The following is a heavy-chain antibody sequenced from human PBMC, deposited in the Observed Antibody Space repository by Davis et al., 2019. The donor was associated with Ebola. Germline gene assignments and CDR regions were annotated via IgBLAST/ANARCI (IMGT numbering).Heavy chain of an antibody. V-gene: IGHV4-34*01. D-gene: IGHD6-19*01. CDR1: GGSFSGYY. CDR2: INHSGST. CDR3: ARAAVTGPRYYFDY. Sequence: MPSETLSLTCAVYGGSFSGYYWSWIRQPPGKGLEWIGEINHSGSTNYNPSLKSRVTISVDTSKNQFSLKLSSVTAADTAVYYCARAAVTGPRYYFDYWGQGTLVTVSS. J-gene: IGHJ4*02.